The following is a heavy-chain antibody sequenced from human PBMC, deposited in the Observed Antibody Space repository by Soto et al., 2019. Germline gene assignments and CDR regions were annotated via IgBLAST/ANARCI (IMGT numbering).Heavy chain of an antibody. J-gene: IGHJ4*02. V-gene: IGHV4-30-4*01. Sequence: SETLSLTCTVSGGSISSGDYYWSWIRQPPGKGLEWIGCIYYSGSTYYYPSLKSRVTISVDTSKNQFSLKLSSVTAADTAVYYCARGRSGDTAMGPTNFDYWGQGTLVTVSS. D-gene: IGHD5-18*01. CDR3: ARGRSGDTAMGPTNFDY. CDR1: GGSISSGDYY. CDR2: IYYSGST.